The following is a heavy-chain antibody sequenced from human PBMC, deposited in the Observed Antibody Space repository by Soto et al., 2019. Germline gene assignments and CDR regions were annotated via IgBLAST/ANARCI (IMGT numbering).Heavy chain of an antibody. CDR3: ARAPIAIDY. V-gene: IGHV3-48*01. CDR1: GFSFSSHN. J-gene: IGHJ4*02. CDR2: ITSGGDKI. Sequence: PGGSLRLSCAASGFSFSSHNMNWVRQAPGKGLEWVAYITSGGDKIYYGDSVKGRFTISRDNARNSLYLDMNSLRVEDTAVYYCARAPIAIDYWGQGALVTV. D-gene: IGHD2-21*01.